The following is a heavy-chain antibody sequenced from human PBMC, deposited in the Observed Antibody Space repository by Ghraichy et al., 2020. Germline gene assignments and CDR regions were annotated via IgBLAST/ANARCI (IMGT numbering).Heavy chain of an antibody. CDR2: IYYSGST. CDR1: GGSVSSGSYY. CDR3: ARVLFSVAARTNWFDP. V-gene: IGHV4-61*01. D-gene: IGHD2-15*01. J-gene: IGHJ5*02. Sequence: SQTLSLTCTVSGGSVSSGSYYWSWIRQPPGKGLEWIGYIYYSGSTNYNPSLKSRVTISVDTSKNQFSLKLSSVTAADTAVYYCARVLFSVAARTNWFDPWGQGTLVTVSS.